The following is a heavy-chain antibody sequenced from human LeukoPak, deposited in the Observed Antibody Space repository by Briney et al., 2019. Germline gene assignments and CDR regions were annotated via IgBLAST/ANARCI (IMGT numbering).Heavy chain of an antibody. CDR3: ARDFYGLVGPEPQDYYYYMDV. CDR2: IYHSVRT. Sequence: SETLSLTCTVSGYSISSGYYWGWIRQPPGKGLEWIGSIYHSVRTYYNPSLKSRVTISVDTSKNQFSLKLTSVTAADTAVYYCARDFYGLVGPEPQDYYYYMDVWGKGTTVTVSS. CDR1: GYSISSGYY. J-gene: IGHJ6*03. D-gene: IGHD1-26*01. V-gene: IGHV4-38-2*02.